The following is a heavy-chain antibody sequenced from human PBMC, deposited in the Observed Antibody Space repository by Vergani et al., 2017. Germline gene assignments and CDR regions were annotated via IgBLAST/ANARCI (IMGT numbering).Heavy chain of an antibody. CDR1: GFTFDDYA. Sequence: EVQLVESGGGLVQPGRSLRLSCAASGFTFDDYAMNWVRQAPGKGLEWVSSISSGSSYINYADSVKGRFTISRDNANNSLLLQMNSLRAEDTAVYYCARDRSRWELREYFQYWGQGTLVTVSS. V-gene: IGHV3-21*01. CDR2: ISSGSSYI. J-gene: IGHJ1*01. D-gene: IGHD2-15*01. CDR3: ARDRSRWELREYFQY.